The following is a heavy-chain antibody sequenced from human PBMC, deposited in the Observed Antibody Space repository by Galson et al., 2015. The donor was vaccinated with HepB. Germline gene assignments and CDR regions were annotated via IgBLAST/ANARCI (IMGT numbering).Heavy chain of an antibody. D-gene: IGHD2-8*01. V-gene: IGHV3-74*01. CDR1: GFTFSKYW. Sequence: SLRLSCAASGFTFSKYWMHWVRQAPGKGLVWVSRIHSGGSTTNYADSVKGRFTISRDNAKNTLYLQMNSLTTEDTAVYYCARELRLGGWGQGTLVTVSS. CDR2: IHSGGSTT. J-gene: IGHJ4*02. CDR3: ARELRLGG.